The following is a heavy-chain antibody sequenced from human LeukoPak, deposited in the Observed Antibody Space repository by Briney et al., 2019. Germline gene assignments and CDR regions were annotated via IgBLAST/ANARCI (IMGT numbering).Heavy chain of an antibody. D-gene: IGHD3-22*01. CDR1: RFTFSSYW. J-gene: IGHJ4*02. V-gene: IGHV3-7*03. CDR3: ARGLYDSSGYMYYFDY. Sequence: GGTLRLSCAASRFTFSSYWMSCVRQAPGKGLEWVANIKQDGSEKYYVDSVKGRFTISRDNAKNSLYLQMNSLRAEDTAVYYCARGLYDSSGYMYYFDYWGQGTLVTVSS. CDR2: IKQDGSEK.